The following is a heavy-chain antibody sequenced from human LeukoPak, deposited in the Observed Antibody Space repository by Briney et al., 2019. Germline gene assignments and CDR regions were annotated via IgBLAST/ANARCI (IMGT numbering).Heavy chain of an antibody. CDR2: INPNSGGT. V-gene: IGHV1-2*02. CDR3: ATSLGGTYYFDSGTDAVCDY. CDR1: GYTFTGYY. Sequence: ASVKVSCKASGYTFTGYYMHWVRQAPGQGLEWMGWINPNSGGTNYAQKFQGRVTMTRDTSISTAYMELTSLRSDDTAIYYCATSLGGTYYFDSGTDAVCDYWGQGTLVTVSS. D-gene: IGHD3-22*01. J-gene: IGHJ4*02.